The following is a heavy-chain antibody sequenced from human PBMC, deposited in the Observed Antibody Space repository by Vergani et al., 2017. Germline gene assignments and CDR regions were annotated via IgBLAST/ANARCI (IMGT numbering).Heavy chain of an antibody. D-gene: IGHD4-17*01. V-gene: IGHV5-51*03. CDR3: ARRGDYLHYYFDY. CDR2: IYPGDSDT. CDR1: GYRFTSYW. Sequence: EVQLVPSGAEVKKPGESLKISCKGSGYRFTSYWIGWVRQMPGKGLEWMGIIYPGDSDTRYSPSFQGQVPIPADKSISTAYLQWSSLKASDAAMYYCARRGDYLHYYFDYWGQGTLVTVSS. J-gene: IGHJ4*02.